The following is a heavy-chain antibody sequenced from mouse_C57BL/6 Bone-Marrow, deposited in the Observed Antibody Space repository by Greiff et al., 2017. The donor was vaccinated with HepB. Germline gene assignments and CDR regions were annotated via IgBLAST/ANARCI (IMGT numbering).Heavy chain of an antibody. CDR3: ARGAQLGRGDY. V-gene: IGHV3-6*01. D-gene: IGHD4-1*02. CDR1: GYSITSGYY. Sequence: VQLKESGPGLVKPSQSLSLTCSVTGYSITSGYYWNWIRQFPGNKLEWMGYISYDGSNNYNPSLKNRISITRDTSKNQFFLKLNSVTTEDTATYYCARGAQLGRGDYWGQGTTLTVSS. J-gene: IGHJ2*01. CDR2: ISYDGSN.